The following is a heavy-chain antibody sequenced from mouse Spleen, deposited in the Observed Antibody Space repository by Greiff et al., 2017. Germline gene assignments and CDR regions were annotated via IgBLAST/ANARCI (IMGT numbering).Heavy chain of an antibody. CDR2: INPSSGYT. J-gene: IGHJ2*01. Sequence: VQRVESGAELAKPGASVKLSCKASGYTFTSYWMHWVKQRPGQGLEWIGYINPSSGYTKYNQKFKDKATLTADKSSSTAYMQLSSLTYEDSAVYYCARGGSTMITTWDYWGQGTTLTVSS. D-gene: IGHD2-4*01. V-gene: IGHV1-7*01. CDR3: ARGGSTMITTWDY. CDR1: GYTFTSYW.